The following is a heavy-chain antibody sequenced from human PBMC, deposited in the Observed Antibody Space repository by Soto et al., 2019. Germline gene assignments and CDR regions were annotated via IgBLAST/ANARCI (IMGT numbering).Heavy chain of an antibody. CDR1: GGSISSGGYY. V-gene: IGHV4-31*03. D-gene: IGHD2-2*02. CDR3: ASMGMLLYNDY. Sequence: SETLCLTCTVSGGSISSGGYYWSWIRQHPGKGLEWIGYIYYSGSTYYNPSLKSRVTISVDTSKNQFSLKLSSVTAADTAVYYCASMGMLLYNDYWGQGTLVTVSS. J-gene: IGHJ4*02. CDR2: IYYSGST.